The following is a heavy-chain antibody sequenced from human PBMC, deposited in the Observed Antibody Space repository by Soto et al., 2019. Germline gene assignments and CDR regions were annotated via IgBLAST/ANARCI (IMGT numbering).Heavy chain of an antibody. CDR3: AKETGNGLWYFDL. V-gene: IGHV3-23*01. CDR1: GFIFSDYS. D-gene: IGHD1-1*01. CDR2: VATSGTYK. Sequence: VQLLESGGGLVQPGGSLRLSCVASGFIFSDYSVTWVRQAPGKGLEWVSTVATSGTYKFYADPVKGRFTSSRDNSKNTLYLKMNSLRVEDTAIYYCAKETGNGLWYFDLWGRGTLVTVSS. J-gene: IGHJ2*01.